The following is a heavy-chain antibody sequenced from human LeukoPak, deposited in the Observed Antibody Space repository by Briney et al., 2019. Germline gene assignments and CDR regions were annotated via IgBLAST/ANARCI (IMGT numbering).Heavy chain of an antibody. CDR2: IYRGGST. CDR3: ARESGLLGDY. CDR1: GFTVSSNY. J-gene: IGHJ4*02. Sequence: TGGSLRLSCAASGFTVSSNYMSWVRQAPGKGLEWVSGIYRGGSTYYADSVKGRFTISRHNSKNTLYLQMNSLRAEDTAMYYCARESGLLGDYWGQGTLVTVSS. V-gene: IGHV3-53*04. D-gene: IGHD3-22*01.